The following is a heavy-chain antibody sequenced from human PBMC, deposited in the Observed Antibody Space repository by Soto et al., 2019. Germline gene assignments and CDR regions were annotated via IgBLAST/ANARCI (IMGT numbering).Heavy chain of an antibody. J-gene: IGHJ3*02. V-gene: IGHV1-69*01. CDR2: IIPMYGAA. CDR3: ARCMRALRTDDVFDI. Sequence: QVQLVQSGAEVKKPGSSVRVSCKASGDTFNKFGISWVRQAPGQGLEWMGGIIPMYGAANSAQKFRDRVPITADESTSTVYMYLSSLISEDTAVYFCARCMRALRTDDVFDIWGTGTVVTVSS. CDR1: GDTFNKFG.